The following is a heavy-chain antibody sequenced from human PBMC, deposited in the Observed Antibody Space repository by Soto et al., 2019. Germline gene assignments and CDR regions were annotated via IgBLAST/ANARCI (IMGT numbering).Heavy chain of an antibody. V-gene: IGHV3-48*02. CDR2: ISSRSSTI. CDR3: ARDCGKGYGMDV. D-gene: IGHD2-21*01. J-gene: IGHJ6*02. Sequence: GGFLRLSCAASGFTFINYNMNWVRQAPGKGLEWVSYISSRSSTIYYADSVKGRFTISRDNAKNSLYLQMNSLRDEDTAMYYCARDCGKGYGMDVWGQGTTVTVSS. CDR1: GFTFINYN.